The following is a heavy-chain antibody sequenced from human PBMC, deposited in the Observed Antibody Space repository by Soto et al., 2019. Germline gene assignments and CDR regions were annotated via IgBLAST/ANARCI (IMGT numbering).Heavy chain of an antibody. CDR3: AKEYIVTTIADAFDI. CDR1: GFTFNSCA. V-gene: IGHV3-23*01. CDR2: ISGSRSST. D-gene: IGHD5-12*01. J-gene: IGHJ3*02. Sequence: EVQLLESGGGLVQPGGSLRLSCAASGFTFNSCAMTWVRQAPGKGLEWVSTISGSRSSTFYAASVKGRFTTSRDNSKNMLYLQMDGLRAEDTAVYYCAKEYIVTTIADAFDIWGQGTMVTVSS.